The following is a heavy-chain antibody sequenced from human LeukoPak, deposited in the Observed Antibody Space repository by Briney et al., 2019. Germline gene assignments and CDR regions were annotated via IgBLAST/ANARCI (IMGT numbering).Heavy chain of an antibody. CDR1: GYTFTSYY. CDR3: ASGITRGLIRRDLYFDY. V-gene: IGHV1-46*01. D-gene: IGHD3-10*01. J-gene: IGHJ4*02. CDR2: INPSGGST. Sequence: GASVKVSCKASGYTFTSYYMHWVRQAPGQGLEWMGIINPSGGSTSYAQKFQGRVTITADEYTSTAYMELSSLRSEDTAVYYCASGITRGLIRRDLYFDYWGQGTLVTVSS.